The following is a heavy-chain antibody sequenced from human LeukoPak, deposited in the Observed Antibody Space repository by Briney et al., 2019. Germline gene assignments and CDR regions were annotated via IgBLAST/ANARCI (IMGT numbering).Heavy chain of an antibody. CDR1: GVTFSAYG. Sequence: GGSLRLSCAASGVTFSAYGLHWVRQAPGKGLEWVAVISFNGSDKFYADSVKRRFSISRDNFKNTLYLQINSLRVEDTAVYYCARDSDNRSWKYPFYFDYWGQGTLVTVSS. CDR2: ISFNGSDK. J-gene: IGHJ4*02. CDR3: ARDSDNRSWKYPFYFDY. V-gene: IGHV3-30*01. D-gene: IGHD1-7*01.